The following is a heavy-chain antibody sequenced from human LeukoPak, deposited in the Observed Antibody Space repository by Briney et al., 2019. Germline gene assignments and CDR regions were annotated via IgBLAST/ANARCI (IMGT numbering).Heavy chain of an antibody. J-gene: IGHJ4*02. CDR3: AKDVRTKRPPPEGFDY. V-gene: IGHV3-7*03. CDR1: GFSFSRDW. D-gene: IGHD1-14*01. CDR2: IKEDGSEK. Sequence: GGSLRLSCAASGFSFSRDWMTWVRQAPGKGLEWVANIKEDGSEKYYVDSVKGRFTISRDNAKNSLYLQMNSLRAEDTAVYYCAKDVRTKRPPPEGFDYWGQGTLVTVSS.